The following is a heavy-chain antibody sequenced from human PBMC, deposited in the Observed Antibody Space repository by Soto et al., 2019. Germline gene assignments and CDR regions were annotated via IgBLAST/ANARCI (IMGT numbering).Heavy chain of an antibody. J-gene: IGHJ4*02. CDR3: ARGSYYGSGSYYKGGQFDY. CDR2: MNPNSGNT. CDR1: GYTFTSYD. Sequence: ASVKVSCKASGYTFTSYDINWVRQATGQGLEWMGWMNPNSGNTGYAQKFQGRVTMPRYTSLSKAYMDMRSLRSEDPAVDYWARGSYYGSGSYYKGGQFDYWGQGTLVTVSS. D-gene: IGHD3-10*01. V-gene: IGHV1-8*01.